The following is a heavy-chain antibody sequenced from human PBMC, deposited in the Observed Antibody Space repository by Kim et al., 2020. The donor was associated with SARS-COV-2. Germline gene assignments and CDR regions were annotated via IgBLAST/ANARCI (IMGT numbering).Heavy chain of an antibody. CDR2: SSGNT. D-gene: IGHD3-16*01. CDR3: ARVWRD. Sequence: SSGNTYYNPSLKSRVTMSVDSSKNQFSLKLRSVTAADTAVYYCARVWRDWGQGTLVSVSA. J-gene: IGHJ4*02. V-gene: IGHV4-28*03.